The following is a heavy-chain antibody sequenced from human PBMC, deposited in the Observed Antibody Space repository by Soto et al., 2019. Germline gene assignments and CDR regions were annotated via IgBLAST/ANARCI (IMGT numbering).Heavy chain of an antibody. V-gene: IGHV1-18*01. CDR3: ARVEYSNPYCYYGMDV. D-gene: IGHD2-15*01. Sequence: ASVKVSCKASGYTFTSYGISWVRQAPGQGLEWMGWISAYNGNTNYAQELQGRVTMTTDTSTSTAYMELRSLRSDDTAVYYCARVEYSNPYCYYGMDVWGQGTTVTVSS. CDR2: ISAYNGNT. CDR1: GYTFTSYG. J-gene: IGHJ6*02.